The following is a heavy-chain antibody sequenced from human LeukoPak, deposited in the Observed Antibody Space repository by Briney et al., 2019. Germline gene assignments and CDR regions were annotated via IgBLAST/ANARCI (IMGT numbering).Heavy chain of an antibody. Sequence: GASVKVSCTASGYTFTSYYMHWVRQAPGQGLEWMGIINPSGGSTSYAQKFQGRVTMTRDTSTSTVYMELSSLRSEDTAVYYCARDHPYSGSYGAFDIWGQGTMVTVSS. V-gene: IGHV1-46*01. CDR1: GYTFTSYY. J-gene: IGHJ3*02. CDR3: ARDHPYSGSYGAFDI. D-gene: IGHD1-26*01. CDR2: INPSGGST.